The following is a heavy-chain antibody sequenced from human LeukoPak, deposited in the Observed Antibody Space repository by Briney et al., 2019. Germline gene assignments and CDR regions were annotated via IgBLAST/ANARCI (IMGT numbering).Heavy chain of an antibody. D-gene: IGHD4-23*01. CDR3: AIHPWGGNKDFDL. Sequence: SETLCLTCGVSVDSISSSPYYWAWIRQPPGEGLAWIGSIHQSVGAYYNPSLHSRLGRSVYTCKNQFSLCMYSVSAAETAADFCAIHPWGGNKDFDLWGRGTLVAVSS. V-gene: IGHV4-39*01. CDR2: IHQSVGA. J-gene: IGHJ2*01. CDR1: VDSISSSPYY.